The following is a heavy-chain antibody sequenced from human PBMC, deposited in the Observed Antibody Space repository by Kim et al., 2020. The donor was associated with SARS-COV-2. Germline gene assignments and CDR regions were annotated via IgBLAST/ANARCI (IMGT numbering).Heavy chain of an antibody. Sequence: GGSLRLSCAASGFTFSSYAMHWVRQAPGKGLEWVAVISYDGSNKYYADSVKGRFTISRDNSKNTLYLQMNSLRAEDTAVYYCAREFGGYSYGSLDYWGQGTLVTVSS. CDR1: GFTFSSYA. J-gene: IGHJ4*02. CDR2: ISYDGSNK. CDR3: AREFGGYSYGSLDY. V-gene: IGHV3-30*04. D-gene: IGHD5-18*01.